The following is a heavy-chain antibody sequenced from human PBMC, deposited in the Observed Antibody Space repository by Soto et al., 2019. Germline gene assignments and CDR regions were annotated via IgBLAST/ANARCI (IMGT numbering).Heavy chain of an antibody. V-gene: IGHV4-30-4*01. J-gene: IGHJ6*02. D-gene: IGHD3-10*01. CDR2: IFHSGST. Sequence: SETLSLTCTVSGGSINSGDYYWTWVRQPPGKGLEWIGNIFHSGSTYYTPSLQSRVTISLDTSKNHFSLKLSSVTPADTAVYYCARDRYYGSGTYYNFYSGMDVWGQETTVTVS. CDR1: GGSINSGDYY. CDR3: ARDRYYGSGTYYNFYSGMDV.